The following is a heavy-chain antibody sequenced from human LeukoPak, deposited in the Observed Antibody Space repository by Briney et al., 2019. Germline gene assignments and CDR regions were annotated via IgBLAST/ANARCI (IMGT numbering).Heavy chain of an antibody. J-gene: IGHJ6*02. Sequence: ASVKVSCKASGYTFTSYGISWVRQAPGQGLEWMGWISDYNGNTNYAQKLQGRVTMTTDTSTSTAYMELRSLRSDDTAVYYCARDQLTYYDILTGLPADYYYYGMDVWGQGTTVTVSS. V-gene: IGHV1-18*01. CDR1: GYTFTSYG. CDR2: ISDYNGNT. D-gene: IGHD3-9*01. CDR3: ARDQLTYYDILTGLPADYYYYGMDV.